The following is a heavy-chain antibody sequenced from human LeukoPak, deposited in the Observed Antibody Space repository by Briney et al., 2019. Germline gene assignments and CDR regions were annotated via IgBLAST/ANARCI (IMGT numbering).Heavy chain of an antibody. J-gene: IGHJ6*03. CDR2: IYYSGNT. D-gene: IGHD3-22*01. Sequence: SETLSLTCTVSGGFISSHYWSWIRQPPGKGLEWIGYIYYSGNTYYNPSLKSRVTISVDTSKNQFSLKLSSVTAADTAFYYCARAYYDSSGYYRHYYYHYMDVWGKGTTVTVSS. CDR1: GGFISSHY. V-gene: IGHV4-59*11. CDR3: ARAYYDSSGYYRHYYYHYMDV.